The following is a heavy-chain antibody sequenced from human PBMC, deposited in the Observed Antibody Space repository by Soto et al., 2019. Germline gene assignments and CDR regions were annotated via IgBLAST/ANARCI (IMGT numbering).Heavy chain of an antibody. J-gene: IGHJ5*02. CDR2: ISAYNGNT. V-gene: IGHV1-18*01. CDR3: ARWGRGTMVRGVWGDWFDP. Sequence: QVQLVQSGAEVKKPGASVKVSCKASGYTFTSYGISWVRQAPGQGLEWMGWISAYNGNTNYAQKRQGRVPMTTDTSTSTAYMELRGLRSDDTAVYYCARWGRGTMVRGVWGDWFDPWGQGTLVTVSS. CDR1: GYTFTSYG. D-gene: IGHD3-10*01.